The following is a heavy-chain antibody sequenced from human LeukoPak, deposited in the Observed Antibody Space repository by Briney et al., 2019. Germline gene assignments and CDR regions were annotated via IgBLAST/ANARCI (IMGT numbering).Heavy chain of an antibody. CDR2: INHSGTT. D-gene: IGHD4-11*01. CDR3: ARPTTPHPPWWFDP. V-gene: IGHV4-34*01. J-gene: IGHJ5*02. Sequence: SQTLSLTCAVYGRSFSGYYSSWIRHPPGKGLEWIVEINHSGTTNYNPSLKTRVTISVDTSKNQFSLKLSSVTAADTAVYYCARPTTPHPPWWFDPWARETWSPSPQ. CDR1: GRSFSGYY.